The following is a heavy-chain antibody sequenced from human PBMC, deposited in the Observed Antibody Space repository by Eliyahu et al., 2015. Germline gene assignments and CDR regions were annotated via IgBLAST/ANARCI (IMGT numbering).Heavy chain of an antibody. CDR3: ARHVMVHSPTYTFDI. CDR2: IYNSGTA. V-gene: IGHV4-39*01. J-gene: IGHJ3*02. D-gene: IGHD2-21*01. CDR1: RGSITSSTYY. Sequence: QLQLQESGPGLVKPSETLSLICTVSRGSITSSTYYWGWVRPPPGKGAXWIVSIYNSGTAYXNPSLKSRATISVDTSKNQFSLKLTSVTAADTAMYYCARHVMVHSPTYTFDIWGQGTVVTVSS.